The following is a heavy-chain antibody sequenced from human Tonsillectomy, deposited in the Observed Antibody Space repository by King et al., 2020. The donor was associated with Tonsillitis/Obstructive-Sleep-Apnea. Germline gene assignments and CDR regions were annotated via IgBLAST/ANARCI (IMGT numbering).Heavy chain of an antibody. CDR3: ARDMVLEAGGDAFDI. V-gene: IGHV4-59*01. Sequence: QLQESGPGLVKPSETLSLSCTVSGASISSYYWSWIRQPPGKGLEWIGYIYYSGSANYNPSLKSRVTMSVDRSKHQFSLKLSSVTAADTAVYYCARDMVLEAGGDAFDIWGQGTMVTVSS. J-gene: IGHJ3*02. D-gene: IGHD2-8*01. CDR2: IYYSGSA. CDR1: GASISSYY.